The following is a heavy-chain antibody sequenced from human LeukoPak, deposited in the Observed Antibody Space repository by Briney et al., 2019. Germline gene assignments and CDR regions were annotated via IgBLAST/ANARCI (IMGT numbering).Heavy chain of an antibody. CDR2: INPNSGAT. CDR1: GYTFTGYY. J-gene: IGHJ5*02. V-gene: IGHV1-2*02. CDR3: ARALLRFSRWFDP. D-gene: IGHD2-21*02. Sequence: ASVKVSCKASGYTFTGYYMHWVRQAPGQGLQWLGWINPNSGATHYAQKFQGRVTMTRDTSISTAYLELSGLRSDDTAVYYCARALLRFSRWFDPWGQGTLVTVSS.